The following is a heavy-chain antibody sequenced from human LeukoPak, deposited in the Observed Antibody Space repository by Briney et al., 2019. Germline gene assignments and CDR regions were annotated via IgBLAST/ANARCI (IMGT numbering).Heavy chain of an antibody. CDR1: GFTVSENY. CDR2: ISGSGGST. D-gene: IGHD2/OR15-2a*01. V-gene: IGHV3-23*01. Sequence: GGSLRLSCAASGFTVSENYMSWVRQAPGKGLEWVSAISGSGGSTYYADSVKGRFTISRDNSKNTLYLQMNSLRAEDTAVYYCARGTTSGRFDYWGQGTLVTVSS. J-gene: IGHJ4*02. CDR3: ARGTTSGRFDY.